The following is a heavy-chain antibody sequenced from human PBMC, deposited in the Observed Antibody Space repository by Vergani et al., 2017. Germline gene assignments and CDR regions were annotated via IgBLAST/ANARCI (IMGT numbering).Heavy chain of an antibody. V-gene: IGHV3-33*01. Sequence: VQLVESGGGVVQPGRSLRLSCAASGFTFSRYGMHWVRQAPGKGLEWVAVIWYDGSNKYYADSVKGRFTISRDNSKNTLYLQMNSLRAEDTAVYYCARETTVVTTSHEYLELDAFDIWGQGTMVTVSS. CDR3: ARETTVVTTSHEYLELDAFDI. D-gene: IGHD4-23*01. CDR1: GFTFSRYG. J-gene: IGHJ3*02. CDR2: IWYDGSNK.